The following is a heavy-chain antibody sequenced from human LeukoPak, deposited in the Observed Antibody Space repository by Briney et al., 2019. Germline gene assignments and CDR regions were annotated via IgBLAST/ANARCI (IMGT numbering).Heavy chain of an antibody. CDR3: ARDYYDSSGYSRFDP. D-gene: IGHD3-22*01. Sequence: ASVKVSCKGSGYTFSDYFMHWVRQAPGQGLEWMGRINPNSGATTYAEKFQGRVTLTRDTSISTVYMELYTLRSDDTAVYYCARDYYDSSGYSRFDPWGQGTLVTVSS. CDR1: GYTFSDYF. CDR2: INPNSGAT. J-gene: IGHJ5*02. V-gene: IGHV1-2*02.